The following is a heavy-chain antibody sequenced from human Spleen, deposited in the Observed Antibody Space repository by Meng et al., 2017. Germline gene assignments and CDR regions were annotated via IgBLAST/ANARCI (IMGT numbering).Heavy chain of an antibody. CDR2: INTNTGNP. Sequence: QVPPVQSGSELKKPGASVKVSCKASGYTFSNHALNWVRQAPGQGPELMGWINTNTGNPTYAQGFTGRFVFSLDTSVATAFLEINSLKAEDTAVYYCARIDCSTTSCYSDYWGQGTLVTGSS. CDR3: ARIDCSTTSCYSDY. D-gene: IGHD2-2*01. J-gene: IGHJ4*02. V-gene: IGHV7-4-1*02. CDR1: GYTFSNHA.